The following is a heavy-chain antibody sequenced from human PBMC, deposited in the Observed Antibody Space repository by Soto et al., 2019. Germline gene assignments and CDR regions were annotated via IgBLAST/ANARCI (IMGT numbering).Heavy chain of an antibody. CDR1: GFAFSRYW. D-gene: IGHD2-15*01. V-gene: IGHV3-74*01. J-gene: IGHJ3*02. CDR2: ISSDGSST. Sequence: GGSLRLSCAASGFAFSRYWMNWVRQAPGEGLVWVSRISSDGSSTRYADSVRGRFTISRDNAENTLYLQMNSLRAEDTAVYYCAKWCSGGTCDGAFDIWGQGTMVTVSS. CDR3: AKWCSGGTCDGAFDI.